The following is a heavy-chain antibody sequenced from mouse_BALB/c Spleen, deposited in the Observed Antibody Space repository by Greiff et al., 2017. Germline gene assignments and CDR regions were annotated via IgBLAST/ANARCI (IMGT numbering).Heavy chain of an antibody. D-gene: IGHD2-14*01. J-gene: IGHJ1*01. CDR3: ARGEDYYRYDGWYFDV. CDR1: GYSITSGYS. CDR2: IHYSGST. V-gene: IGHV3-1*02. Sequence: EVKLQESGPDLVKPSQSLSLTCTVTGYSITSGYSWHWIRQFPGNKLEWMGYIHYSGSTNYNPSLKSRISITRDTSKNQFFLQLNSVTTEDTATYYCARGEDYYRYDGWYFDVWGAGTTVTVSS.